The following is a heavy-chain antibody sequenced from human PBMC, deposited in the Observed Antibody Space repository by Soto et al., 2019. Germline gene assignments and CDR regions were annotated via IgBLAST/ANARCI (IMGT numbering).Heavy chain of an antibody. J-gene: IGHJ4*02. D-gene: IGHD1-1*01. V-gene: IGHV4-59*01. CDR2: IYYSGST. CDR3: ARELGTRKRSLQV. Sequence: LSLTCTVSGGSISSYYWSWIRQPPGKGLEWIGYIYYSGSTNYNPSLKSRVTISVDTSKNQFSLKLSSVTAADTAVYYCARELGTRKRSLQVWGQGTLVTVSS. CDR1: GGSISSYY.